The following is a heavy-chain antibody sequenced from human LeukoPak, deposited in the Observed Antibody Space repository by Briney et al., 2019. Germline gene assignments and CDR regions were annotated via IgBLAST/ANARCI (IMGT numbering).Heavy chain of an antibody. CDR2: INPNSGGT. V-gene: IGHV1-2*02. Sequence: ASVKVSCKASGYTFTGYYMHWVRQAPGQGLEWMGWINPNSGGTNYAQKFQGRVTMTRDTSISTAYMELSRLRSDDTAVYYCARDRGAVAGIRSYYSYMDVWGKGTTVTVSS. D-gene: IGHD6-19*01. J-gene: IGHJ6*03. CDR1: GYTFTGYY. CDR3: ARDRGAVAGIRSYYSYMDV.